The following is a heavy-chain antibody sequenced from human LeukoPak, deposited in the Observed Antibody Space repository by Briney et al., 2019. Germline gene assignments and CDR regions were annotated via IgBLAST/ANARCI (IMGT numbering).Heavy chain of an antibody. CDR2: IYYSGST. J-gene: IGHJ4*02. CDR3: ARGGEWELLGGDYFDY. CDR1: GGSISSYY. Sequence: SETLSLTCTVSGGSISSYYWSWIRQPPGQGLEWIGYIYYSGSTNYNPSLKSRVTISVDTSKNQFSLKLSSVTAADTAVYYCARGGEWELLGGDYFDYWGQGTLVTVSS. V-gene: IGHV4-59*01. D-gene: IGHD1-26*01.